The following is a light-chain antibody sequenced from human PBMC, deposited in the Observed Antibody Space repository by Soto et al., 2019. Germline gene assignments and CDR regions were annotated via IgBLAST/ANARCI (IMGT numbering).Light chain of an antibody. CDR1: QSISSTY. CDR3: QQYITSLT. Sequence: EIVLTQSPGTLSLSPGDRATLSCRASQSISSTYLAWYQQKPGQGPRLLIYAASSRATGIPDRFSGSGSGKDFTLSISRLEPEDFAVYYCQQYITSLTFGGGTKVEIK. V-gene: IGKV3-20*01. CDR2: AAS. J-gene: IGKJ4*01.